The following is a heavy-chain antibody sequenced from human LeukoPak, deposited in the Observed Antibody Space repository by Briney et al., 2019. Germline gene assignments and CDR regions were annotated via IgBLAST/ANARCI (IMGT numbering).Heavy chain of an antibody. CDR1: GYSICSGYY. Sequence: SETLSLTCTVSGYSICSGYYWGWIRQPPGKGLEWIGSIYHSGSTYYNPSLKSRVTISVDTSKNQFSLKLSSVTAADTAVYYCARYSFSGGYFDYWGQGTLVTVSS. CDR3: ARYSFSGGYFDY. D-gene: IGHD1-26*01. CDR2: IYHSGST. V-gene: IGHV4-38-2*02. J-gene: IGHJ4*02.